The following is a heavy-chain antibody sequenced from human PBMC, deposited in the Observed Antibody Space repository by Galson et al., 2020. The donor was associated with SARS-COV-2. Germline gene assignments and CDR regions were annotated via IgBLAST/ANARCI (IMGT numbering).Heavy chain of an antibody. J-gene: IGHJ5*02. CDR1: GYTLPELS. Sequence: ASVKVSCKVSGYTLPELSMHWVRQAPGKGLEWMGGFDPEDGETIYAQKFQGRVTMTEDTSTDTAYMELSSLRSEDTAVYYCATGGIVGATFWFDPWGQGTLVTVSS. D-gene: IGHD1-26*01. CDR3: ATGGIVGATFWFDP. V-gene: IGHV1-24*01. CDR2: FDPEDGET.